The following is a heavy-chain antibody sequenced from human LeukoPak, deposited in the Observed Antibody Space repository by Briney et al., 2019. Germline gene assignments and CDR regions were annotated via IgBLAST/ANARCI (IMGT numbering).Heavy chain of an antibody. V-gene: IGHV3-23*01. CDR2: ISVSGAGT. J-gene: IGHJ5*02. CDR3: AKGNYYYDGSGYQKRPFDP. CDR1: GFTFSSYA. D-gene: IGHD3-22*01. Sequence: GGSLRLSCAASGFTFSSYAMSWVRQAPGKGLEWVSAISVSGAGTYYADYVKGRFTIPRDNSKNTLYLQMNSLRAEDTAVYYCAKGNYYYDGSGYQKRPFDPWGQGTLVTVSS.